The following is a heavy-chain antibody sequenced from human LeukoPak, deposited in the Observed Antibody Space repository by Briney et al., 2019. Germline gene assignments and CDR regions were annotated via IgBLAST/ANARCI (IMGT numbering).Heavy chain of an antibody. V-gene: IGHV4-59*01. Sequence: SETLSLTCTVSGGSISSYYWSWIRQPPGKGLEWIGYIYYSGSTNYNPSLKSRVTISVDTSKNQFSLKLSSVTAAVTAVYYCARGRRTGSTYWYFDLWGRGTLVTVSS. CDR1: GGSISSYY. D-gene: IGHD3/OR15-3a*01. CDR2: IYYSGST. CDR3: ARGRRTGSTYWYFDL. J-gene: IGHJ2*01.